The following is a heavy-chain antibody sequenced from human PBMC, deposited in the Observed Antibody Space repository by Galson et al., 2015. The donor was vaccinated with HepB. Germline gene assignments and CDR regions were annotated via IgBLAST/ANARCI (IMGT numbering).Heavy chain of an antibody. V-gene: IGHV3-23*01. D-gene: IGHD2-2*01. CDR2: ISASGATT. CDR1: GFSFSDYA. J-gene: IGHJ3*01. CDR3: AKDRWDCSSIACYVLLNA. Sequence: SLRLSCAASGFSFSDYAMSWVRQAPGKGLEWVSAISASGATTFYADSVKGRFTISRDNSKKSVSLQMNSLRAEDTAVYYCAKDRWDCSSIACYVLLNAWGQGKMVTVSS.